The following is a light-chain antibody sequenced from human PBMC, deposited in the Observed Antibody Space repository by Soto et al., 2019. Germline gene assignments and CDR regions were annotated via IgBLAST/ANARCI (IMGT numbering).Light chain of an antibody. CDR3: QQYNKLPRK. CDR2: GAS. V-gene: IGKV3-15*01. Sequence: PTTPSVSPLERASLSCRASQSVSSDLAWYQQKPGQAPRLLIYGASTRAAGIPARFSGSGSGTEFTLTISSLRSEDFAVYYCQQYNKLPRKLGHGTKVDIK. CDR1: QSVSSD. J-gene: IGKJ1*01.